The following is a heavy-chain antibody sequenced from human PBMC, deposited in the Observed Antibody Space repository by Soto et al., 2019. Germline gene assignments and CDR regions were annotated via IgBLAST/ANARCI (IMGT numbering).Heavy chain of an antibody. CDR3: ARCRRDTTMTTIFNGFDP. CDR1: GFTFSSYW. D-gene: IGHD4-17*01. V-gene: IGHV4-39*02. J-gene: IGHJ5*02. CDR2: FYYSGST. Sequence: GSLRLSCAAPGFTFSSYWMHWVRHAPGKGPEWVGRFYYSGSTNYSPAHNARDTISIDTSKKHYSLKLSSVTATDTAVYDCARCRRDTTMTTIFNGFDPWGQGTLVTVSS.